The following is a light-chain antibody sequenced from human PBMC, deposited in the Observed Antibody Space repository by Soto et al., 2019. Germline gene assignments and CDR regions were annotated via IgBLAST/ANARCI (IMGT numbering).Light chain of an antibody. CDR2: AAS. V-gene: IGKV1-9*01. Sequence: IQLTQSPSSLSASVGDRVTITCRASQGISSSLAWYQQQPGKAPKLLIYAASTLQSGVPSRFSGSGSGTDFTLTISSLQSEDSAVYYCQQYVHWPPGAFGQGTTVEIK. J-gene: IGKJ1*01. CDR3: QQYVHWPPGA. CDR1: QGISSS.